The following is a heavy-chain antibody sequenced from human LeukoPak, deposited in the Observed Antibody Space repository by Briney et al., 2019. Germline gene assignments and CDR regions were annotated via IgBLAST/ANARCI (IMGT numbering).Heavy chain of an antibody. CDR1: GGSFSGYY. V-gene: IGHV4-34*01. CDR3: ARGHDYGDYYDY. Sequence: SETLSLTCAVYGGSFSGYYWSWIRQPPGKGLEWIGEINHSGSTNYNPSLKSRVTISVDTSKNQFSLKLSSVTAADTAVYYCARGHDYGDYYDYWGQGTLVTVSS. D-gene: IGHD4-17*01. J-gene: IGHJ4*02. CDR2: INHSGST.